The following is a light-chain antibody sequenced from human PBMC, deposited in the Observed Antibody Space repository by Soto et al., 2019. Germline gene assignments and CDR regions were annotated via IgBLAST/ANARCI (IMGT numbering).Light chain of an antibody. CDR3: QVWDSTSVV. CDR2: RDS. J-gene: IGLJ2*01. V-gene: IGLV3-9*01. Sequence: SYELTQPLSVSVALRQTARITCGGNNIGSKNVHWYQQRPGQAPVQVIYRDSNRPSGIPERFSGSNSGNTATLTISRAQAEDEADYYCQVWDSTSVVFGGGTKLTVL. CDR1: NIGSKN.